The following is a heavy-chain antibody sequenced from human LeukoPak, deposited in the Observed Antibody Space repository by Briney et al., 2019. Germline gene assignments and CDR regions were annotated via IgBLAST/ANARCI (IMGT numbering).Heavy chain of an antibody. D-gene: IGHD6-13*01. J-gene: IGHJ4*02. CDR3: ARDLMGIAYRGAFYY. Sequence: SETLSLTCSVSGGSISSYYWSWIRQPPGKGLEWIGYIYYSGSTNYNPSLKSRVTISVDTSKNQFSLKLTSVTAADTAVYYCARDLMGIAYRGAFYYWGQGTLVTVSS. CDR1: GGSISSYY. V-gene: IGHV4-59*12. CDR2: IYYSGST.